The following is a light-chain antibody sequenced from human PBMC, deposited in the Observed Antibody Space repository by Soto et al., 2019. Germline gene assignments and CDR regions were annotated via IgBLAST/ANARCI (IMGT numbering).Light chain of an antibody. CDR1: QSISGN. Sequence: ELMMTQSPATLSVSPGERATLSCRASQSISGNIAWYQQKPGQAPRLLIYAASIRASGIPARFSGTGFGRVVTLSISSLQSEESAVYYCQQYNGWTLISFGQRTRLETK. CDR3: QQYNGWTLIS. J-gene: IGKJ5*01. V-gene: IGKV3-15*01. CDR2: AAS.